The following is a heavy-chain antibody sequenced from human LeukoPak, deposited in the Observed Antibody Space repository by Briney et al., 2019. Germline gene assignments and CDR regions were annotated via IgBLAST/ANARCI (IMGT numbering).Heavy chain of an antibody. V-gene: IGHV1-2*02. D-gene: IGHD3-22*01. J-gene: IGHJ4*02. CDR3: VRARNYYDSSGPFDY. CDR2: INPNSGGT. Sequence: ASVKVSCKASGYTFTGYYMHWVRQAPGQGLERMGWINPNSGGTNYAQKFQGRVTMTRDTSISTAYMELSRLRSDDTAVYYCVRARNYYDSSGPFDYWGQGTLVTVSS. CDR1: GYTFTGYY.